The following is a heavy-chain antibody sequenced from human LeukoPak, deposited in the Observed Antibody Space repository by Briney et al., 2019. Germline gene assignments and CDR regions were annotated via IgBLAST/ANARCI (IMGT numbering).Heavy chain of an antibody. V-gene: IGHV3-23*01. Sequence: PGGSLRLSCAASGFTFSSYAMSWVRQAPGKGLEWVSAISGSGGSTYYADSVKGRFTISRDNSKNTLYLHMNSLRAEDTAVYYCAKGFSYGGSYKIDYWGQGTLVTVSS. D-gene: IGHD1-26*01. J-gene: IGHJ4*02. CDR3: AKGFSYGGSYKIDY. CDR1: GFTFSSYA. CDR2: ISGSGGST.